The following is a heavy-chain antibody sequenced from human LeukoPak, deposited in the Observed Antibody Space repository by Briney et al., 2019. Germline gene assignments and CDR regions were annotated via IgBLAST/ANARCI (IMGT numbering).Heavy chain of an antibody. CDR2: ISTYNGDT. J-gene: IGHJ5*02. Sequence: ASVKVSCKASGYTFTNYGINWVRQAPGQGLEWMGWISTYNGDTNYAQKLQDRVTMTTDTSTSTAYMELRSLRSEDTAVYYCARDRVAAAANWFDPWGQGTLVTVSS. V-gene: IGHV1-18*01. CDR3: ARDRVAAAANWFDP. CDR1: GYTFTNYG. D-gene: IGHD6-13*01.